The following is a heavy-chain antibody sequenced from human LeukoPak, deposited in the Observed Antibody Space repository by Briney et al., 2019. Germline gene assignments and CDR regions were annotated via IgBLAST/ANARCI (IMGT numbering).Heavy chain of an antibody. Sequence: SETLSLTCTVSGGSISSYYWGWIRQPPGKGLEWIGYIYYSGSTNYNPSLKSRVTISVDTSKNQFSLKLSSVTAADTAVYYCARQNAVAPDDFWSGYLDYWGQGTLVTVSS. J-gene: IGHJ4*02. CDR3: ARQNAVAPDDFWSGYLDY. V-gene: IGHV4-59*01. D-gene: IGHD3-3*01. CDR2: IYYSGST. CDR1: GGSISSYY.